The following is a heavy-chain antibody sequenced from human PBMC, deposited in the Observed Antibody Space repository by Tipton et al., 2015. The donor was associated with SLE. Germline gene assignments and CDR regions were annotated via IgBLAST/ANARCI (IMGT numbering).Heavy chain of an antibody. J-gene: IGHJ2*01. D-gene: IGHD7-27*01. Sequence: PGLVKPSETLSLSCSVSGYSIGSGYRWGWIRQSPEKGLEWIGEISDSGSPNYNPSFVSRATMSADSPKKNFSLTLTSVTVADTAIYFCVRNNWGRLSWYRDLCGPGASFTVSS. CDR2: ISDSGSP. V-gene: IGHV4-38-2*01. CDR3: VRNNWGRLSWYRDL. CDR1: GYSIGSGYR.